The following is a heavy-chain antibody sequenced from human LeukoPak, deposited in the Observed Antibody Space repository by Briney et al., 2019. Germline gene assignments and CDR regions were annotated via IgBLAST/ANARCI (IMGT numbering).Heavy chain of an antibody. CDR2: ISYDGRNK. CDR1: GFTFRSYD. V-gene: IGHV3-30*04. D-gene: IGHD2/OR15-2a*01. Sequence: GGSLRLSCAASGFTFRSYDIHWVRQAPGKGMEWVALISYDGRNKYYAGSAKGRFTISRDNSKNTLYLQMNSLRREDTAMYFCATRSNRGEYFDYWGQGTLVTVSS. CDR3: ATRSNRGEYFDY. J-gene: IGHJ4*02.